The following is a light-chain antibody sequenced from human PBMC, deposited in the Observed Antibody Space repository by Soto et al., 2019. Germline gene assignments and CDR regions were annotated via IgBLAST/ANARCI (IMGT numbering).Light chain of an antibody. Sequence: EIVMTQSPATLSVSPGERATLSCRASQSVSGNLAWYQQKPGQAPRLLIYGASTRATGIPARFSGSGSGTEFTLTISSLQSEDFVVYYCQQNNNWPPTFGQGTKVEIK. CDR3: QQNNNWPPT. CDR1: QSVSGN. CDR2: GAS. J-gene: IGKJ1*01. V-gene: IGKV3D-15*01.